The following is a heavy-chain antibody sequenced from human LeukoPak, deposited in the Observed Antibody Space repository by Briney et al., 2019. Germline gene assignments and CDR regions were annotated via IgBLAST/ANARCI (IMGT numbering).Heavy chain of an antibody. V-gene: IGHV1-46*01. CDR2: INPSGGST. CDR3: ARGPIYSSGWYSGQRANWFDP. J-gene: IGHJ5*02. Sequence: EASVTVSCKASGYTFTSYDINWVRQAPGQGLEWMGIINPSGGSTSYAQKFQGRVTMTRDTSTSTVYMELSSLRSEDTAVYYCARGPIYSSGWYSGQRANWFDPWGQGTLVTVSS. D-gene: IGHD6-19*01. CDR1: GYTFTSYD.